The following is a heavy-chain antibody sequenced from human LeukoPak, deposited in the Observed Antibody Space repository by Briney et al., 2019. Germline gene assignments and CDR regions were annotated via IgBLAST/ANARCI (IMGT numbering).Heavy chain of an antibody. CDR1: GFTFSSYW. CDR2: IKEDGSEK. V-gene: IGHV3-7*03. Sequence: QPGGSLRLSCAGAGFTFSSYWMSWVRQAPGKGLEWVANIKEDGSEKNYVDSVKGRFTISRDNAKNSLYLQMNSLGAEDTAVYYCARGGWALCWGQGTLVTVSS. CDR3: ARGGWALC. D-gene: IGHD1-26*01. J-gene: IGHJ4*02.